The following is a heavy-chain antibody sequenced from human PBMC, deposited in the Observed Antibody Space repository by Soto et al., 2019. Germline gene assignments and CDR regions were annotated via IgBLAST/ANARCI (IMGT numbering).Heavy chain of an antibody. J-gene: IGHJ3*02. Sequence: GGSLRLSCAASGFTFSSYSMNWVRQAPGKGLEWVSSISSSSSYIYYADSVKGRFTISRDNAKNSLYLQMNSLRAEDTAVYYCARDWPSGYDFAFDIWGQGTKVTVSS. CDR2: ISSSSSYI. CDR1: GFTFSSYS. D-gene: IGHD5-12*01. CDR3: ARDWPSGYDFAFDI. V-gene: IGHV3-21*01.